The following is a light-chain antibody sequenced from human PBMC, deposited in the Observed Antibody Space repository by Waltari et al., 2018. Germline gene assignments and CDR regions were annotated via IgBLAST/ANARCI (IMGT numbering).Light chain of an antibody. V-gene: IGLV3-25*03. CDR1: ALPKQD. J-gene: IGLJ2*01. CDR2: RDT. Sequence: SYELTQPPSVSVSPGQTARITCSGDALPKQDPYWYQQRPGQAPFLVIYRDTERPSGIPERFSGSSSGTIVTLTISGVQAEDEADYYCQSADSSGNYVVFGGGTKLTVL. CDR3: QSADSSGNYVV.